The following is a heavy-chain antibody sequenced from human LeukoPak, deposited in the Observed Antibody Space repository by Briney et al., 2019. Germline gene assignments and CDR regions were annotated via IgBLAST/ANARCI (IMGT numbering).Heavy chain of an antibody. V-gene: IGHV1-18*01. D-gene: IGHD3-22*01. CDR2: ISAYNGNT. J-gene: IGHJ1*01. CDR1: GYTFTSYG. Sequence: ASVKVSCKASGYTFTSYGISWVRQAPGQGLEWMGWISAYNGNTNYAQKLKGRVTMTTDTSTSTAYMELRSLRSDDTAVYYCARVRGSRLSSGYYQEYFQHWGQGTLVTVSS. CDR3: ARVRGSRLSSGYYQEYFQH.